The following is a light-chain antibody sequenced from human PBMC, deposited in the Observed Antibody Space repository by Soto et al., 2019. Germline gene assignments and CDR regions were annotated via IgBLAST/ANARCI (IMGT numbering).Light chain of an antibody. Sequence: EIVMTQSPSTLSVSAGDRVTLSCRASQSVSSNLAWYQQKPGQAPRLLIYAASTRATGLPARFNGSGSGTEFTPTINRLQSDDFAVYYRQQYNDSPTFGQGTRLEIK. CDR2: AAS. J-gene: IGKJ5*01. CDR1: QSVSSN. CDR3: QQYNDSPT. V-gene: IGKV3D-15*01.